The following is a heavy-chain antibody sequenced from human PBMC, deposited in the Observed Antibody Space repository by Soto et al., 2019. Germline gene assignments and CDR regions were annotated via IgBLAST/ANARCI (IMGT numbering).Heavy chain of an antibody. D-gene: IGHD2-15*01. J-gene: IGHJ5*02. CDR2: IRPNNGHT. Sequence: QVQLVQSGVEVKKPGASVKVSCKASGYTFSNSGVSWVRQAPGQGLEWMGWIRPNNGHTSYAQKLQGRVNMSTDTSTSTAYMELRSVRSDDTAVYYCARGGVGYCSGNGFPNNWFDPWGQGTLVTVSS. CDR3: ARGGVGYCSGNGFPNNWFDP. V-gene: IGHV1-18*01. CDR1: GYTFSNSG.